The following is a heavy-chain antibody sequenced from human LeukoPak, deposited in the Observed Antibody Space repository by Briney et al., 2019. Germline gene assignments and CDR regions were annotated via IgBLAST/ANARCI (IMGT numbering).Heavy chain of an antibody. V-gene: IGHV3-23*01. CDR2: ISGSGANT. D-gene: IGHD3-9*01. CDR3: AKDANDILTGYFDY. J-gene: IGHJ4*02. Sequence: GGSVRLSCAASGFTFSSYAMSWVRQAPGKGLEWVSAISGSGANTDYADSVKGRFTISRDNSKNTLYLQMNSLRAEDTAAFYCAKDANDILTGYFDYWGQGIVVTVSS. CDR1: GFTFSSYA.